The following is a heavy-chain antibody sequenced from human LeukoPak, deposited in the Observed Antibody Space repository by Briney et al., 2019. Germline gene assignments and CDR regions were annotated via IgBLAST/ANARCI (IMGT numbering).Heavy chain of an antibody. CDR1: GFTFSSYS. CDR2: ISSSSSYI. J-gene: IGHJ4*02. V-gene: IGHV3-21*01. CDR3: ARGQLYYDSSGFDY. D-gene: IGHD3-22*01. Sequence: PGGSLRLSCAASGFTFSSYSMNWVRQAPGKGLEWVSSISSSSSYIYYVDSVKGRFTISRGNAKNSLYLQMNSLRAEDTAVYYCARGQLYYDSSGFDYWGQGTLVTVSS.